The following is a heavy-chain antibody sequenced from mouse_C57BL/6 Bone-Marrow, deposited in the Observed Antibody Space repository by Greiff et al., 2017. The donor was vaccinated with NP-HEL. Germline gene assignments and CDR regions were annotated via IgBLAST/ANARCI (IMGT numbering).Heavy chain of an antibody. J-gene: IGHJ2*01. D-gene: IGHD1-1*01. Sequence: VQLKESVAELVRPGASVKLSCTASGFNIKNTYMHWVKQRPEQGLEWIGRIDPANGNTKYDPKFQGKATITADTYSNTAYLQLSSMTSEDTAIYYCAKGYYGSSYADYWGQGTTLTVSS. CDR3: AKGYYGSSYADY. CDR2: IDPANGNT. CDR1: GFNIKNTY. V-gene: IGHV14-3*01.